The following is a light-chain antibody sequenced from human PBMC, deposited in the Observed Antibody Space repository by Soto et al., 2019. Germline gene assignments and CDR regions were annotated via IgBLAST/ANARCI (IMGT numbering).Light chain of an antibody. J-gene: IGLJ1*01. V-gene: IGLV2-8*01. CDR3: SSYTSNNTPFV. CDR2: EVS. CDR1: SSDVGGYNY. Sequence: QSVLTQPPSASGSPGQSVTISCTGTSSDVGGYNYVSWYQQHPGKAPKLMIYEVSERPSGVPDRFSGSKSSNTASLTVSGLQAEDEADYYCSSYTSNNTPFVFGTGTKVAVL.